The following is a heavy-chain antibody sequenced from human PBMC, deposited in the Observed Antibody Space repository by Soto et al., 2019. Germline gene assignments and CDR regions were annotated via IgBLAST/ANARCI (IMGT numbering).Heavy chain of an antibody. CDR2: IIPIFGTA. D-gene: IGHD2-2*01. CDR1: GGTFSSYA. Sequence: SVKVSCKASGGTFSSYAISWVRQAPGQGLEWMGGIIPIFGTANYAQKFQGRVTITADESTSTAYMELSSLRSEDTAVYYCAREGYCSSTSCSRAGMDVWGQGTTVPVSS. J-gene: IGHJ6*02. CDR3: AREGYCSSTSCSRAGMDV. V-gene: IGHV1-69*13.